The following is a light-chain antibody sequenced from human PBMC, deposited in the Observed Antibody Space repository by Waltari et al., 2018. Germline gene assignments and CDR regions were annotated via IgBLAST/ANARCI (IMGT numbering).Light chain of an antibody. V-gene: IGLV5-37*01. CDR3: MIWPSNASGV. J-gene: IGLJ3*02. CDR1: SDINVGSYN. CDR2: YYSDSDK. Sequence: QPVLTQPPSSSASPGESARLTCTLPSDINVGSYNIYWYQQKPGSPPRYLLYYYSDSDKGLGTVVPNRSFVYNYAADNTGILLIAGLQSENEADDYCMIWPSNASGVFGGGTKLTVL.